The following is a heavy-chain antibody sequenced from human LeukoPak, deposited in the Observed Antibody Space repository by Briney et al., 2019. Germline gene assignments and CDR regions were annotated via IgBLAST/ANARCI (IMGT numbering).Heavy chain of an antibody. V-gene: IGHV1-18*01. J-gene: IGHJ6*03. CDR2: ISAYNGNT. CDR3: ARGLRSSWYPFPPAYYYYYMDV. Sequence: GASVKVSCKASGYTFTSYGISWVRQAPGQGLEWMGWISAYNGNTNYAQKLRGRVTMTTDTSTSTAYMELRSLRSDDTAVYYCARGLRSSWYPFPPAYYYYYMDVWGKGTTVTISS. CDR1: GYTFTSYG. D-gene: IGHD6-13*01.